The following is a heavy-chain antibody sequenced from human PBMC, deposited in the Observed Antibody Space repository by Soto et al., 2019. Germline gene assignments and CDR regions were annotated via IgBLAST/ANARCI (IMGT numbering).Heavy chain of an antibody. CDR2: ISGSGGST. CDR1: GFTFSSYS. V-gene: IGHV3-23*01. D-gene: IGHD2-2*01. Sequence: LRLACAASGFTFSSYSMSWVRQAPGKGLEWLSAISGSGGSTYYADSVHVRLTISPDNSKNTLYLQMNSLRAEDTAVYYCAKSVGSSSCYRPTXHWGQGRMVTVXS. CDR3: AKSVGSSSCYRPTXH. J-gene: IGHJ4*02.